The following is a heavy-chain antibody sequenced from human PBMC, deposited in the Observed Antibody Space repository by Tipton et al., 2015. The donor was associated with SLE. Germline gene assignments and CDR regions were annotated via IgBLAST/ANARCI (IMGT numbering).Heavy chain of an antibody. V-gene: IGHV4-59*12. J-gene: IGHJ6*02. CDR1: GASMSGDY. CDR3: AREGDSSANFYCHGVNV. Sequence: TLSLTCTVSGASMSGDYWSWIRQPPGGGLEWIGYVFYSGNARYNPSPQSRVSISIDTSKSRFSLRLPPVTAADTAIYYCAREGDSSANFYCHGVNVWGQGTTVTVSS. D-gene: IGHD2-21*01. CDR2: VFYSGNA.